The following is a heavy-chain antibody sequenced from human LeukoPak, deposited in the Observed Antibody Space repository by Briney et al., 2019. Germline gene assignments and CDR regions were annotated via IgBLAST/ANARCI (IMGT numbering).Heavy chain of an antibody. CDR3: ARHNKTPTYYYGSGSYFDS. D-gene: IGHD3-10*01. Sequence: PSETLSLTCTVPGGCINTYYWSWIRQPPGKGLEWIGNIHYRGSPNYNPSLKSRVTISVDTSNNQFSLKLGSVTAADTAVYYCARHNKTPTYYYGSGSYFDSWGQGTLVTVSS. CDR1: GGCINTYY. V-gene: IGHV4-59*08. J-gene: IGHJ4*02. CDR2: IHYRGSP.